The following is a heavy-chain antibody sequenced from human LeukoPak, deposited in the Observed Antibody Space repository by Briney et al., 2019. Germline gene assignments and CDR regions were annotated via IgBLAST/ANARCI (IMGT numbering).Heavy chain of an antibody. D-gene: IGHD2-15*01. CDR2: ISGSGGST. Sequence: GGSLRLSCAASGFTFSSYAMSWVRQAPGKGREWVSAISGSGGSTYYADSVKGRFTISRDNSKNTLYLQMNSLRAEDTAVYYCAKDLRIVVVVAATTGPNYDYWGQGTLVTVSS. V-gene: IGHV3-23*01. CDR1: GFTFSSYA. J-gene: IGHJ4*02. CDR3: AKDLRIVVVVAATTGPNYDY.